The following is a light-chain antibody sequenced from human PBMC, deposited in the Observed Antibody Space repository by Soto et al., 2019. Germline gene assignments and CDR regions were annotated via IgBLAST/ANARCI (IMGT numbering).Light chain of an antibody. CDR2: AAS. V-gene: IGKV3-11*01. CDR1: QSINNNY. Sequence: EIVLTQSPATLSLSAGERATLSCRASQSINNNYLAWYQQRPGQAPRLLIYAASNRATGIPARFSGSGSGTDFTLTIRGLEPEDFAVYYCKQRDNWLTFGGGTKVDI. CDR3: KQRDNWLT. J-gene: IGKJ4*01.